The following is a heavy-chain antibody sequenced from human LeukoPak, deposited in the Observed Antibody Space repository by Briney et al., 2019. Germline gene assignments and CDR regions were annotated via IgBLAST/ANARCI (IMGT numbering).Heavy chain of an antibody. CDR3: ARDSSWRSNWFDP. D-gene: IGHD6-13*01. Sequence: SETLSLTCAVYGGSFSGYYWSWIRQPPGKGLEWIREINHSGSTNYNPSLKSRVTISVDTSKNQFSLKLSSVTAADTAVYYCARDSSWRSNWFDPWGQGTLVTVSS. CDR2: INHSGST. CDR1: GGSFSGYY. J-gene: IGHJ5*02. V-gene: IGHV4-34*01.